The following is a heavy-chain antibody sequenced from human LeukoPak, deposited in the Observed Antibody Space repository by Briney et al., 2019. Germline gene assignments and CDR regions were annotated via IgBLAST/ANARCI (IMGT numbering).Heavy chain of an antibody. CDR2: IYYSGTT. CDR1: GGSIRSRNDY. D-gene: IGHD6-19*01. J-gene: IGHJ4*02. CDR3: ARGRGIAVGYFDY. Sequence: SETLSLTCTVSGGSIRSRNDYWGWIRQPPGKGLEYIGSIYYSGTTYYKPSLKSRVTISVDTSKNQFSLKLSSVTAADTAVYYCARGRGIAVGYFDYWGQGNLVTVSS. V-gene: IGHV4-39*07.